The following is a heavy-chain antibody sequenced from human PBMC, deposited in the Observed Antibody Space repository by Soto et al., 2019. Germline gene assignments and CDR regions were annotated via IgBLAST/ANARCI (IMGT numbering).Heavy chain of an antibody. CDR2: ISYDGSNK. Sequence: GGSLRLSCAASGFTFSSYGMHWVRQAPGKGLEWVAVISYDGSNKYYADSVKGRFTISRDNSKNTLYLQMNSLRAEDTAVYYCAKEINIRYGWDYWGQGTLVTVSS. CDR3: AKEINIRYGWDY. D-gene: IGHD2-8*02. V-gene: IGHV3-30*18. J-gene: IGHJ4*02. CDR1: GFTFSSYG.